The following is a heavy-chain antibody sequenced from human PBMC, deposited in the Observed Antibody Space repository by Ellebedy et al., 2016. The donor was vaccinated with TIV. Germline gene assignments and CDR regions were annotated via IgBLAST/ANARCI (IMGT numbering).Heavy chain of an antibody. Sequence: MPSETLSLTCNVSGGSISTFYWSWVRQPPGKGLEWIGEINASGTTNNTPSLKNRVTISVDTPKRQFSLWLTSVTAADTAVYYCARARGQYLYGSGSYFTNWGQGEMVTVSS. CDR3: ARARGQYLYGSGSYFTN. CDR1: GGSISTFY. CDR2: INASGTT. V-gene: IGHV4-4*09. D-gene: IGHD3-10*01. J-gene: IGHJ4*02.